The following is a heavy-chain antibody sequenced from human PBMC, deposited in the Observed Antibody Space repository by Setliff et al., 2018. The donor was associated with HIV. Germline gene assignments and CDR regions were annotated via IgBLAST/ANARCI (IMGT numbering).Heavy chain of an antibody. CDR1: GFSFSDYS. CDR2: ISGSGGVM. V-gene: IGHV3-11*01. CDR3: ARARGSVGYYGSGTMYHMDV. Sequence: PGGSLRLSCAVSGFSFSDYSMTWIRQAPGKGLEWVSYISGSGGVMVYADSVKGRFTISRDNAKNSMYLQMNSLRVEDTATYYCARARGSVGYYGSGTMYHMDVWGKGTTVTVSS. J-gene: IGHJ6*03. D-gene: IGHD3-10*01.